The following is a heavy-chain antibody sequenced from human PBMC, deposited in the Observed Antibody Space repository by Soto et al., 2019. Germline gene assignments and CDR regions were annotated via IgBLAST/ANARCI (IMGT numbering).Heavy chain of an antibody. CDR1: GFTFSNFD. CDR2: ISTSGGTT. CDR3: ATGTAAPAH. V-gene: IGHV3-23*01. Sequence: PGGSLRLSCAASGFTFSNFDMSWVRQAPGKGLEWVSGISTSGGTTYYADSVKGRFTSSRDNSKNTLYLQMTSLRAEATAVYYCATGTAAPAHWGQGTLATVSS. D-gene: IGHD6-13*01. J-gene: IGHJ1*01.